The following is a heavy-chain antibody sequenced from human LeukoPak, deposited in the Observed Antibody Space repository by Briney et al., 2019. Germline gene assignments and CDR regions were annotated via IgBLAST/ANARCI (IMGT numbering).Heavy chain of an antibody. J-gene: IGHJ4*02. V-gene: IGHV4-39*07. D-gene: IGHD4-17*01. Sequence: SETLSLTCTVSGGSISSSSYYWGWIRQPPGKGLEWIGSIYYSGSTYYNPSLKSRVTISVDTSKNQFSLKLSSVTAADTAVYYCARAGYGDYPLHFDYWGQGTLVTVSS. CDR3: ARAGYGDYPLHFDY. CDR1: GGSISSSSYY. CDR2: IYYSGST.